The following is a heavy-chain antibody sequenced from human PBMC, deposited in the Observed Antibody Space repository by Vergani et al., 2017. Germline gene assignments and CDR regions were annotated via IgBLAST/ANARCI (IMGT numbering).Heavy chain of an antibody. V-gene: IGHV3-48*03. Sequence: EVQLVESGGGLVQPGGSLRLSCAASGFTFSRYEMNWVRPAPGKGLEWVSYISSSGSTIYYADSVKGRFTISRDNAKNSLYLQMNSLRAEDTAVYYCARGRDYGDYVDYFDYWGQGTLVTVSS. J-gene: IGHJ4*02. CDR1: GFTFSRYE. CDR2: ISSSGSTI. CDR3: ARGRDYGDYVDYFDY. D-gene: IGHD4-17*01.